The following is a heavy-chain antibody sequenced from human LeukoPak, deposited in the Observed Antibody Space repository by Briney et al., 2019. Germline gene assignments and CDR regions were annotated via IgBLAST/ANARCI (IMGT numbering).Heavy chain of an antibody. CDR2: ISYDGSNK. J-gene: IGHJ6*02. V-gene: IGHV3-30-3*01. CDR3: ASRTQGATIPFYYYYGMDV. D-gene: IGHD5-12*01. Sequence: GGSLRLSCAASGFTFSSYAMHWVRQAPGKGLEWVAVISYDGSNKYYADSVKGRFTISRDNSKNTLYLQMNSLRAEDTAVYYCASRTQGATIPFYYYYGMDVWGQGTTVTVSS. CDR1: GFTFSSYA.